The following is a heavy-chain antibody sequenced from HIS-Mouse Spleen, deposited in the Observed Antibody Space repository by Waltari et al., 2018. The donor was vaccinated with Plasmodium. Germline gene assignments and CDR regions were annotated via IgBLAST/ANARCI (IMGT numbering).Heavy chain of an antibody. CDR3: ASSWYWYFDL. J-gene: IGHJ2*01. D-gene: IGHD6-13*01. CDR1: GFTLSGYW. Sequence: EVQLVESGGGLVQPGGSLSLSCAASGFTLSGYWLRWVRQAPGKGLEWVANIKQDGSEKYYVDSVKGRFTISRDNAKNSLYLQMNSLRAEDTAVYYCASSWYWYFDLWGRGTLVTVSS. V-gene: IGHV3-7*01. CDR2: IKQDGSEK.